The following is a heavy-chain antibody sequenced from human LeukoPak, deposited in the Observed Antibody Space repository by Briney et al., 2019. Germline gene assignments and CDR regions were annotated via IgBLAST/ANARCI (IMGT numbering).Heavy chain of an antibody. V-gene: IGHV1-8*01. CDR3: ARGLPLDH. J-gene: IGHJ4*02. Sequence: ASVKVSCKASGYTFSIYDINWVRQAPGQGLEWLACMQPYSGNTDYAQKSQGRLTMTRNSSTNTVYMELSSLTSEDTAVYYCARGLPLDHWGQGTLVTVSS. D-gene: IGHD2-21*02. CDR1: GYTFSIYD. CDR2: MQPYSGNT.